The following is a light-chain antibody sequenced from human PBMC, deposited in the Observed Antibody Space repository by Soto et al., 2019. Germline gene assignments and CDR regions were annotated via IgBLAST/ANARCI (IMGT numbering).Light chain of an antibody. J-gene: IGKJ1*01. Sequence: DIHMTQSPSSVSASVGDIVTITCRASQDLSRWLAWYQQQPGKAPKLLIYAASSLQSGVPSRFSGSGSATDFTLTISSLQPEDFANYYCQQSYSTHPWTFGHGTKVDI. CDR1: QDLSRW. V-gene: IGKV1-12*01. CDR2: AAS. CDR3: QQSYSTHPWT.